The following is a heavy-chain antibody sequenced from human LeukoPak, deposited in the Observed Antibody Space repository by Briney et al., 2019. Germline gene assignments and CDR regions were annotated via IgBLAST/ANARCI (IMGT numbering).Heavy chain of an antibody. V-gene: IGHV4-59*01. CDR3: ARLYRVGATGGDAFDI. CDR1: GASISTYY. J-gene: IGHJ3*02. D-gene: IGHD1-26*01. Sequence: SETLSLTCTVSGASISTYYWSWIRQPPGKGLEWIGYIYYSGSTNYNPSLKSRVTISVDTSKNQFSLKLSSVTAADTAMYYCARLYRVGATGGDAFDIWGQGTMVTVSS. CDR2: IYYSGST.